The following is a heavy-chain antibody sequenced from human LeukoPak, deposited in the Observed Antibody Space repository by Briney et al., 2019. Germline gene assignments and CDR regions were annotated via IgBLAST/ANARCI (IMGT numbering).Heavy chain of an antibody. D-gene: IGHD6-13*01. CDR3: ARDTFEPLVIDF. J-gene: IGHJ4*02. CDR2: VNAESTDI. CDR1: GFSFRRYA. V-gene: IGHV3-21*05. Sequence: PGGSLRLSCSASGFSFRRYASNWVRQAPGKGLEWVAYVNAESTDIPYADSVRGRFRISRDNAKNSLYLQMNSLRAEDRGVYYCARDTFEPLVIDFWGQGTLVTVSS.